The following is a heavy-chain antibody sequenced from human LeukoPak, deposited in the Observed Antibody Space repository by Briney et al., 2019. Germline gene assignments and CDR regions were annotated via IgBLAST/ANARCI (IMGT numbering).Heavy chain of an antibody. CDR3: AREGTREWETDY. V-gene: IGHV4-38-2*02. CDR1: GYSISSDHY. J-gene: IGHJ4*02. Sequence: SETLSLTCTVSGYSISSDHYWGWIRQPPGKGLEWIGSIFHSGSAYYNPSLESRVTVSVDTSNNQFSLKLTSVTAADTAVYYCAREGTREWETDYWGQGTLVTVSS. D-gene: IGHD1-26*01. CDR2: IFHSGSA.